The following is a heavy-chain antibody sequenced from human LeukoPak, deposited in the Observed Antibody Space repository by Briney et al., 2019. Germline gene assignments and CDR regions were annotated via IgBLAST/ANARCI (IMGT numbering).Heavy chain of an antibody. D-gene: IGHD3-10*01. CDR2: IYYSGST. J-gene: IGHJ4*02. Sequence: PSETLSLTCTVSGGSISSYYWSWIRQPPGKGLEWIGYIYYSGSTNYNPSLKSRVTISVDTSKNQFSLKLSSVTAADTAVYYCARTYGSGSPGTFDYWGQGTLVTVSS. CDR1: GGSISSYY. CDR3: ARTYGSGSPGTFDY. V-gene: IGHV4-59*01.